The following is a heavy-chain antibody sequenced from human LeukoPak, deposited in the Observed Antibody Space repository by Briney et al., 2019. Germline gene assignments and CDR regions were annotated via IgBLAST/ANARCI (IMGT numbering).Heavy chain of an antibody. J-gene: IGHJ4*02. V-gene: IGHV4-38-2*02. Sequence: SETLSLTCTVSGYSISSGYYWGWIRQPPGKGLEWIGTIYHSGSTYYNPSLKSRITISVDTSKNQFSLKLSSVTAADTAVYYCANPAFLNWGQGTLVTVSS. CDR2: IYHSGST. CDR1: GYSISSGYY. CDR3: ANPAFLN.